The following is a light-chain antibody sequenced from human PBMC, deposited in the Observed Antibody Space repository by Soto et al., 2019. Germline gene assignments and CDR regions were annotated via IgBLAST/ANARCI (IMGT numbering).Light chain of an antibody. V-gene: IGKV3-15*01. CDR2: GAS. CDR1: QSVDIS. Sequence: EIVLTQSPATLSVSPWERVTLSCTVTQSVDISLAWYQQKPGQAPRLLIYGASTRATGISARFSGGGSGTEFTLTISSLQSEDFALYFCQQYEKWPPSITFGQGTRLEI. CDR3: QQYEKWPPSIT. J-gene: IGKJ5*01.